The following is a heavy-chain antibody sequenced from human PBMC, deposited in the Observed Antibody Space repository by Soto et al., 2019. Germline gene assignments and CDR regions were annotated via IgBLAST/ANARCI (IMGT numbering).Heavy chain of an antibody. CDR2: IYWDDDK. J-gene: IGHJ4*02. CDR3: AHVVTTVTTR. D-gene: IGHD4-17*01. V-gene: IGHV2-5*02. Sequence: QITLKESGPTLVKPTQTLTLTCTFSGFSLSASGVGVGWIRQPPGKALEWLALIYWDDDKRYSPSLKSRLTITKDTSKHQVVLSMTNMDPVDTATYYCAHVVTTVTTRWGQGTLVTVSS. CDR1: GFSLSASGVG.